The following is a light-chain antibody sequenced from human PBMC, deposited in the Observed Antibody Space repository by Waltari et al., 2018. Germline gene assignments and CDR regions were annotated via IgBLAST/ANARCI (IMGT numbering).Light chain of an antibody. Sequence: QLVLTQSPSASASPGASVKLTCTLSSGPRSTVIAWLQQQPEKGPRYLMKVNSDGSHSKGDEIPDRFSGSSSGAERYLTISSLQSEDEADYYCQTGGHGTWVFGGGTKLTVL. CDR1: SGPRSTV. CDR3: QTGGHGTWV. J-gene: IGLJ3*02. CDR2: VNSDGSH. V-gene: IGLV4-69*01.